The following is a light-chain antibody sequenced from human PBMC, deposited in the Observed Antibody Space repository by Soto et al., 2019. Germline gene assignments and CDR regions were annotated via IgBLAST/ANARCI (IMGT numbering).Light chain of an antibody. V-gene: IGLV8-61*01. Sequence: QTVVTQEPSFSVSPGGTVTLTCGLSSGSVSTSYYPSRYQQTPGQAPRTLIYSTNTRSSGVPDRFSGSILGNKAALTITGAQADDESDYSCMLYMGSGISVFGGGTTLTVL. CDR3: MLYMGSGISV. J-gene: IGLJ2*01. CDR1: SGSVSTSYY. CDR2: STN.